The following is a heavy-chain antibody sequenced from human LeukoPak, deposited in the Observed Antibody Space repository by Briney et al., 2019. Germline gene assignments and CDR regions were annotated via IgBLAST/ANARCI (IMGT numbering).Heavy chain of an antibody. V-gene: IGHV3-23*01. J-gene: IGHJ4*02. CDR2: ISGSGGST. CDR3: GKDFEGSTCCSFDY. Sequence: PGGSLRLSCAASGFTFSSYAMSWVRQAPGKGLEWVSAISGSGGSTYYADSVKGRFTISRGNSKNTLYLQMNSLRAEDTAVYYCGKDFEGSTCCSFDYWGQGTLVTVSS. CDR1: GFTFSSYA. D-gene: IGHD2-2*01.